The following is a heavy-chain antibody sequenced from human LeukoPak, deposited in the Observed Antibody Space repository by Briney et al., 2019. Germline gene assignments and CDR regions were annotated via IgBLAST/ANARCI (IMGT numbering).Heavy chain of an antibody. CDR2: INHSGSI. V-gene: IGHV4-34*01. CDR1: GGSFSGYY. D-gene: IGHD3-10*01. CDR3: ARTRYYYNSRSYGAPYYFDY. J-gene: IGHJ4*02. Sequence: SETLSLTCTVYGGSFSGYYWSWIRQPPGRGLEWIGEINHSGSINYNPSLKSRVTISVDTSKNQFSLKLSSVTAADTAVYYCARTRYYYNSRSYGAPYYFDYWGQGTLVTVSS.